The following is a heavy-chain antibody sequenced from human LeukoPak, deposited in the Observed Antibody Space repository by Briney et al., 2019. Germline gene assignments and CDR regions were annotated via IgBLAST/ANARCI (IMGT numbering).Heavy chain of an antibody. CDR1: GFTFSSYW. Sequence: GGSLRLSCAASGFTFSSYWVHWVRQAPGKGLGWVSRFHPDGSRTSYADSVEGRFTISRANAKKTRFRQMNSLRAEYTAVYYCSRGSLAAARSFDDWGPGTLVTVSS. D-gene: IGHD6-13*01. CDR3: SRGSLAAARSFDD. CDR2: FHPDGSRT. V-gene: IGHV3-74*01. J-gene: IGHJ4*02.